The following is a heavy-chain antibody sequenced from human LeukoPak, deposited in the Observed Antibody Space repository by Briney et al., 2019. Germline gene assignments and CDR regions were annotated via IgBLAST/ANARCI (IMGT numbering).Heavy chain of an antibody. J-gene: IGHJ4*02. CDR3: AKDRPNYHESNGHYYRPNGDY. V-gene: IGHV3-23*01. D-gene: IGHD3-22*01. CDR1: GFTFNIYA. CDR2: ISGSHTST. Sequence: GGSLRLSCAASGFTFNIYAMSWVRQAPGKGLEWVSSISGSHTSTYYADSVKGRFTISRDNSKSSLYLQMSSLRAEDTAVYYCAKDRPNYHESNGHYYRPNGDYWGQGTLVTVSS.